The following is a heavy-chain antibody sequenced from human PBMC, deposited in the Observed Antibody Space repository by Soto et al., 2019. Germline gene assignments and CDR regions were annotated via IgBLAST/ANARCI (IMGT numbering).Heavy chain of an antibody. D-gene: IGHD1-20*01. CDR1: VVSVSLSKKC. CDR2: IDWDDDK. V-gene: IGHV2-70*01. CDR3: ARIRSTRSRYKSLHHGIGI. J-gene: IGHJ6*01. Sequence: SVVSVSLSKKCVSWISQPPGKALEWLALIDWDDDKYYSTSLKTRLTISKDTSKNQVVLTMTNMDPVDTATYYCARIRSTRSRYKSLHHGIGISAERTILTGPS.